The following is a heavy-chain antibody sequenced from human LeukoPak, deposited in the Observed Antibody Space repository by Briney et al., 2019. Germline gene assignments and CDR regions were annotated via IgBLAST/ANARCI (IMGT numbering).Heavy chain of an antibody. CDR2: ISWDGGST. CDR3: AKDGGIARGYYYYGMDV. J-gene: IGHJ6*02. CDR1: GFTFDDYT. V-gene: IGHV3-43*01. D-gene: IGHD6-13*01. Sequence: GGSLRLSCAASGFTFDDYTMHWVRQAPGKGLEWVSLISWDGGSTYYADSVKGRFTISRDNSKNSLYLQMNSLRTEDTALYYCAKDGGIARGYYYYGMDVWGQGTTVTASS.